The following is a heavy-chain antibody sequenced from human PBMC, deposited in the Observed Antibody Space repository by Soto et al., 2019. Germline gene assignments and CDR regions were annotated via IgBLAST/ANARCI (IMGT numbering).Heavy chain of an antibody. J-gene: IGHJ6*02. CDR2: IYPGDSDT. V-gene: IGHV5-51*01. CDR1: GYSFTSYW. Sequence: PGESLKISWKGSGYSFTSYWFGRVRQMPGKGREWMGIIYPGDSDTRYSTSFQGQVTISADKSISTAYLQWSSLKASDTDMYYGARQQDYYGMDVWGQGTTVTVSS. CDR3: ARQQDYYGMDV.